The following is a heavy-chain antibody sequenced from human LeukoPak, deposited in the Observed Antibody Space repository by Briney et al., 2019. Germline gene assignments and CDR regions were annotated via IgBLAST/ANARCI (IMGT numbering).Heavy chain of an antibody. Sequence: GGSLRLSCAASGFTFSSYAMSWVRQAPGKGLEWVSAISGSGGSTYYADSVKGRLTISRDNSKNTLYLQMNSLRAEDTAVYYRAKASLYGSGAYYYYGMDVWGQGTTVTVSS. CDR3: AKASLYGSGAYYYYGMDV. CDR2: ISGSGGST. J-gene: IGHJ6*02. V-gene: IGHV3-23*01. D-gene: IGHD3-10*01. CDR1: GFTFSSYA.